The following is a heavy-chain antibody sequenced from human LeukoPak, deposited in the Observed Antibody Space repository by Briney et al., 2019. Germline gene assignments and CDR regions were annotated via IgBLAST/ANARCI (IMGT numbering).Heavy chain of an antibody. CDR3: ARDLAAAGSFDY. Sequence: SETLSLTCSVSGGSIRSYYWSWIRQPPGKGLEFIGYIYDSGTTNYNPSLKSRGAISVDTSKNQFSLRLSSVTAADTAVYYCARDLAAAGSFDYWGLGTLVTVSS. V-gene: IGHV4-59*01. D-gene: IGHD6-13*01. CDR1: GGSIRSYY. CDR2: IYDSGTT. J-gene: IGHJ4*02.